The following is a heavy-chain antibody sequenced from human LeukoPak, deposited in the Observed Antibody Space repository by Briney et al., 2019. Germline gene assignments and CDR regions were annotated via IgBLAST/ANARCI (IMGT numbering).Heavy chain of an antibody. D-gene: IGHD2-2*01. Sequence: GGSLRLSCAASGFTFSSYAMSWVRQAPGKGLEWVSAISGSGGSTYYADSVKGRFTISRDNSKNTLYLQMNSLRAEDTAVYYCAKIHGIVVVPAAIGCPDYWGQGTLVTVSS. CDR1: GFTFSSYA. CDR2: ISGSGGST. J-gene: IGHJ4*02. V-gene: IGHV3-23*01. CDR3: AKIHGIVVVPAAIGCPDY.